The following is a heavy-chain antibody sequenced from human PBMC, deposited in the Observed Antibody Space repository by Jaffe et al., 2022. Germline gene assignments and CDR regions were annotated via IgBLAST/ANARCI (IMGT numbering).Heavy chain of an antibody. Sequence: QLQLQESGPGLVKPSETLSLTCTVSGGSISSSSYYWGWIRQPPGKGLEWIGSIYYSGSTYYNPSLKSRVTISVDTSKNQFSLKLSSVTAADTAVYYCARHADRYVVVVAATHFDYWGQGTLVTVSS. CDR1: GGSISSSSYY. V-gene: IGHV4-39*01. J-gene: IGHJ4*02. CDR3: ARHADRYVVVVAATHFDY. CDR2: IYYSGST. D-gene: IGHD2-15*01.